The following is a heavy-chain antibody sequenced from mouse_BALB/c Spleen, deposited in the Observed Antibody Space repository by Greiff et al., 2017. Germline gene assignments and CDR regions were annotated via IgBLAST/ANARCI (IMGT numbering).Heavy chain of an antibody. CDR3: ARSEYGNYVFDY. CDR2: IYPGGGYT. D-gene: IGHD2-10*02. J-gene: IGHJ2*01. CDR1: GYTFTNYW. Sequence: VQLQQSGAELVRPGTSVKISCKASGYTFTNYWLGWVKQRPGHGLEWIGDIYPGGGYTNYNEKFKCKATLTADTSSSTAYMQLSSLTSEDSAVYFCARSEYGNYVFDYWGQGTTLTVSS. V-gene: IGHV1-63*02.